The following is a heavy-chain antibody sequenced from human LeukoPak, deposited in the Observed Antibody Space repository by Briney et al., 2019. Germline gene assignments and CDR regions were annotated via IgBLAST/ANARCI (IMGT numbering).Heavy chain of an antibody. CDR3: AKGPYSDSSEWFQY. Sequence: GGSLRLSCAASGFSLSSYAVGGVRQAPGKALEWVSSISGTGGRTYYADSVKGRFTISRDNSRNTLSLQMNSLRVEDTAVYFCAKGPYSDSSEWFQYWGQGTLVTVSS. CDR2: ISGTGGRT. D-gene: IGHD6-13*01. V-gene: IGHV3-23*01. J-gene: IGHJ1*01. CDR1: GFSLSSYA.